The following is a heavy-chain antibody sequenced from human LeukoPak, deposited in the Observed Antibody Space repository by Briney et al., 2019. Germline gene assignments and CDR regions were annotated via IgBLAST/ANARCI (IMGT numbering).Heavy chain of an antibody. Sequence: GGSLRLSCAASGFTFSSYAMHWVRQAPGKGLEWVAVISHEGSNKYYADSLKGRFTISRDNSKNMVYLQMNSLRAEDTAVYYCARTREQWQVLDYWGQGTLVTVSS. CDR1: GFTFSSYA. CDR3: ARTREQWQVLDY. V-gene: IGHV3-30*04. D-gene: IGHD6-19*01. CDR2: ISHEGSNK. J-gene: IGHJ4*02.